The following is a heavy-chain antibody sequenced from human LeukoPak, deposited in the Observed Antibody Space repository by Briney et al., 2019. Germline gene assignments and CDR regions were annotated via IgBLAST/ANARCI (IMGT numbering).Heavy chain of an antibody. CDR3: ARGNMWDYRRYYYYMDV. Sequence: PSETLSLTCTVSGDSVSSSNYYWAWIRQPPGKGLEWIGEINHSGSTNYNPSLKSRVTISVDTPKNQFSLKLNSVTAADTAIYYCARGNMWDYRRYYYYMDVWGKGTPVTVSS. V-gene: IGHV4-39*07. J-gene: IGHJ6*03. CDR1: GDSVSSSNYY. CDR2: INHSGST. D-gene: IGHD4-11*01.